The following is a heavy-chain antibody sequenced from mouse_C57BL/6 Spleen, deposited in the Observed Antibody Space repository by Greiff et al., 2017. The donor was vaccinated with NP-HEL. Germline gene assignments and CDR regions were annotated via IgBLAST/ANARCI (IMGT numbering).Heavy chain of an antibody. Sequence: QVHVKQSGAELVKPGASVKISCKASGYAFSSYWMNWVKQRPGKGLEWIGQIYPGDGDTNYNGKFKGKATLTADKSSSTAYMQLSSLTSEDSAVYFCARSPYYGNHWYFDVWGTGTTVTVSS. CDR1: GYAFSSYW. D-gene: IGHD2-10*01. V-gene: IGHV1-80*01. J-gene: IGHJ1*03. CDR3: ARSPYYGNHWYFDV. CDR2: IYPGDGDT.